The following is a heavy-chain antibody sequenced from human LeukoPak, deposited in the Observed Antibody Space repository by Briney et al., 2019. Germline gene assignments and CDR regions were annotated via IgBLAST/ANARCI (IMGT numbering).Heavy chain of an antibody. J-gene: IGHJ4*02. CDR3: ARVRCSSNSCFPDY. V-gene: IGHV3-7*01. D-gene: IGHD2-2*01. CDR2: IKQDGSDK. CDR1: GVTFSTYW. Sequence: PAGVSLRLSCAASGVTFSTYWMSWVRQAPGKGLEWVANIKQDGSDKYYVDSVKGRFTISRDNAKNSLFLQMNSLRAEDTAVYYCARVRCSSNSCFPDYWGQGTLVTVSS.